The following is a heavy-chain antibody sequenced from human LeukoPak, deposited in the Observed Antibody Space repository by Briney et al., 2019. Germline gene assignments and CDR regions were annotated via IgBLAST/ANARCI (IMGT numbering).Heavy chain of an antibody. Sequence: GGSLRLSCAASGFTFSSYAMSWVRQAPGKGLEWVAVISYDGSNKYYADSVKGRFTISRDNSKNTLYLQMNSLRAEDTAVYYCARDTIAVATSYYFDYWGQGTLVTVSS. CDR1: GFTFSSYA. D-gene: IGHD6-19*01. J-gene: IGHJ4*02. CDR3: ARDTIAVATSYYFDY. CDR2: ISYDGSNK. V-gene: IGHV3-30*04.